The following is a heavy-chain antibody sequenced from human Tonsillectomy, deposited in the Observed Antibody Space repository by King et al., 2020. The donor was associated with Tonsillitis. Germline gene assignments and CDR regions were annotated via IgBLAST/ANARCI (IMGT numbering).Heavy chain of an antibody. J-gene: IGHJ4*02. Sequence: VQLQESGPGLVKPSETLSLTCTVSGGSISSYYWSWIRQPPGKGLEWIGYIYYSGSTNYNPSLKSRVTISVDTSKNQFSLKLSSVTAADTAVYYCARAIMAAADIFDYWGQGTLVTVSS. CDR3: ARAIMAAADIFDY. D-gene: IGHD6-13*01. V-gene: IGHV4-59*01. CDR2: IYYSGST. CDR1: GGSISSYY.